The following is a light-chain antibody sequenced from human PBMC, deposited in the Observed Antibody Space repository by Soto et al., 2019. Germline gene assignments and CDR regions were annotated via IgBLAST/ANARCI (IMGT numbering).Light chain of an antibody. CDR1: MRDIGAYNL. V-gene: IGLV2-14*03. CDR3: SSFTSKSTLI. Sequence: QSALTQPASVSGSPGQSITISCAGTMRDIGAYNLVYWYQQHPGKAPQLIIYEVRNRPSGISFRFSGSKSGNTASLTISGLQAEDEADYYGSSFTSKSTLIFGGGTKLTVL. CDR2: EVR. J-gene: IGLJ2*01.